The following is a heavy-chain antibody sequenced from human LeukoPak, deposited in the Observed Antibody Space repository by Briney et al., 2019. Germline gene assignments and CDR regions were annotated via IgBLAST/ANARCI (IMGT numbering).Heavy chain of an antibody. CDR1: GFTFSSYA. D-gene: IGHD6-13*01. CDR3: ARGYVAADGLYYFDY. J-gene: IGHJ4*02. CDR2: ISGSGGST. Sequence: GGSLRLSCAASGFTFSSYAMSWVRQAPGKGLEWVSAISGSGGSTYYADSVKGRFTISRDNGEKSLYLQMTSLRAEDTAVYYCARGYVAADGLYYFDYWGQGTLVTVSS. V-gene: IGHV3-23*01.